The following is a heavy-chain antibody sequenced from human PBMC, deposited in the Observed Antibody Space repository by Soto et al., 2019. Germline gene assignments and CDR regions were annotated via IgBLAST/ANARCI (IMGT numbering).Heavy chain of an antibody. CDR2: VYYSGSS. CDR3: AKLSGTSSTCYFPGWFDP. CDR1: GDSISGGASF. V-gene: IGHV4-31*03. J-gene: IGHJ5*02. Sequence: SETLSLTCTVSGDSISGGASFWSWIRQPPGKGLEWIANVYYSGSSYYNPSLKSRLTISVDTTKNQFSLQLKSMTAADTAVYYCAKLSGTSSTCYFPGWFDPWGQGTLVTVSS. D-gene: IGHD2-2*01.